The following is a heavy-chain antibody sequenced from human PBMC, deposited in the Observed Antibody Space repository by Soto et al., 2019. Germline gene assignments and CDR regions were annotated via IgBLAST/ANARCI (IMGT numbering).Heavy chain of an antibody. CDR3: AREGHGYSRGWYRSPDAFDI. D-gene: IGHD6-19*01. CDR2: IIPIFGTA. Sequence: QVQLVQSGAEVKKPGSSVKVSCTASGGTFSSYAISWVRQAPGQGLEWMGGIIPIFGTANYAQKFQGRVTITADESTSTAYMELSSLRSEDTAVYYCAREGHGYSRGWYRSPDAFDIWGQGTMVTVSS. CDR1: GGTFSSYA. J-gene: IGHJ3*02. V-gene: IGHV1-69*01.